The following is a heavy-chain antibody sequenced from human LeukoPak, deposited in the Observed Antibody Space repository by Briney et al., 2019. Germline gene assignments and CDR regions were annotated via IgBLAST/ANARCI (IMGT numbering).Heavy chain of an antibody. D-gene: IGHD3-3*01. CDR3: ARVSIFGVVLFSGYYYYMDV. CDR2: INHSGST. J-gene: IGHJ6*03. CDR1: GGSFSGYY. Sequence: SETLSLTCAVYGGSFSGYYWSWIRQPPGKGLGWIGEINHSGSTNYNPSLKSRVTISVDTSKNQFSLKLSSVTAADTAVYYCARVSIFGVVLFSGYYYYMDVWGKGTTVTVSS. V-gene: IGHV4-34*01.